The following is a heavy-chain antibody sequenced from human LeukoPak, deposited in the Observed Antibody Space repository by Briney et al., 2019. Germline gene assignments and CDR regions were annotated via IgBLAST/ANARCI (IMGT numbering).Heavy chain of an antibody. J-gene: IGHJ5*02. V-gene: IGHV1-8*01. CDR2: MNPNSGNT. D-gene: IGHD2-15*01. CDR1: RYTFTSYD. Sequence: ASVKVSCKASRYTFTSYDINWVRQATGQGLEWMGWMNPNSGNTGYAQKFQGRVTMTRNTSISTAYMELSSLRSEDTAVYYCARRYCSGGSCYLFWFDPWGQGTLVTVSS. CDR3: ARRYCSGGSCYLFWFDP.